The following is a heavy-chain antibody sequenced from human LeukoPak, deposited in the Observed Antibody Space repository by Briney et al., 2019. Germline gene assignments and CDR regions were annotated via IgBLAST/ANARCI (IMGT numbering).Heavy chain of an antibody. V-gene: IGHV3-74*01. D-gene: IGHD2-21*02. CDR1: EFNFFSYG. J-gene: IGHJ4*01. CDR3: ARELPREVTLDY. CDR2: IFADGSTT. Sequence: QPGGSLRLSCVASEFNFFSYGMQWVHQAPGKGLVWVSRIFADGSTTSYADSVKGRFTISRDNAKNTLYLQMNSLRAEDTAVYYCARELPREVTLDYWGQGTLVTVSP.